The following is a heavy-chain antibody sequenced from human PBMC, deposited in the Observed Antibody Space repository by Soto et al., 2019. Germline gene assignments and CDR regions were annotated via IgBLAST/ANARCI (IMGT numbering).Heavy chain of an antibody. V-gene: IGHV4-4*07. J-gene: IGHJ6*02. CDR3: ARERGYSGYEYYYGMDV. Sequence: KPSETLSLTCTVSGGSISSYYWSWIRQPAGKGLEWIGRIYTSGSTNYNPSLKSRVTMSVDTSKNQFSPKLGSVTAADTAVYYCARERGYSGYEYYYGMDVWGQGTTVTVSS. CDR2: IYTSGST. CDR1: GGSISSYY. D-gene: IGHD5-12*01.